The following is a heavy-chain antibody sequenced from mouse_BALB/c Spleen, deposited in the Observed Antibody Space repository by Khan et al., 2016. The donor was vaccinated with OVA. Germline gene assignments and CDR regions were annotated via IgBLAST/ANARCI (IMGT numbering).Heavy chain of an antibody. V-gene: IGHV2-9*02. CDR3: ARLEDI. CDR1: GFSLTSYG. CDR2: IWAGGGT. J-gene: IGHJ2*01. D-gene: IGHD1-3*01. Sequence: VKLEESGPGLVAPSQSLSITCTVSGFSLTSYGVHWVRQPLGKGLEWLGVIWAGGGTNYNSALMSSLSISNDNSKSQVFLKMNILQTNDTAMYSCARLEDIWGQGTTLTVSS.